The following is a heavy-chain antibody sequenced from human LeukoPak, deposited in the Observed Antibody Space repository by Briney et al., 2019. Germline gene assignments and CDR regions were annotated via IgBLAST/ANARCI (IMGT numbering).Heavy chain of an antibody. V-gene: IGHV3-23*01. CDR2: ISGSGGST. J-gene: IGHJ4*02. Sequence: GGSLRLSCAASGFTFSSYAMSWVRQAPGKGLEWVSAISGSGGSTYYADSVKGRFTISRDNSKNALYLQMNSLRAEDTAVYYCVRGTGGNSSGYWGQGTLVTVSS. CDR1: GFTFSSYA. CDR3: VRGTGGNSSGY. D-gene: IGHD4-23*01.